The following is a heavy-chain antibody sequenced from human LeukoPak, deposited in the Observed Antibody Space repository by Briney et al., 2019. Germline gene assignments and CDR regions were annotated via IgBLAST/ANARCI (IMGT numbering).Heavy chain of an antibody. V-gene: IGHV3-33*01. CDR2: IWYDGSHK. CDR3: ARDGDITPTDV. CDR1: GFTFSSFG. Sequence: GGSLRLSCAASGFTFSSFGMHRGRQAPGRGLEWVAVIWYDGSHKYYADSVKGRFTISRDNSKNPLYLQIDSRSAEDAAVYYCARDGDITPTDVWGQGTTVTVSS. D-gene: IGHD2-15*01. J-gene: IGHJ6*02.